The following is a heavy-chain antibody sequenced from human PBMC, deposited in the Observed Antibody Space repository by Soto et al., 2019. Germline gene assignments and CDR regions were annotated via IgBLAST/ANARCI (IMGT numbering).Heavy chain of an antibody. D-gene: IGHD5-12*01. V-gene: IGHV3-30*18. CDR2: ISSDGSNK. CDR3: AKDLNSGYDYIDY. CDR1: GFTFSTYG. J-gene: IGHJ4*02. Sequence: GGSLRLSCAASGFTFSTYGMHWVRQAPGKGLEWVAVISSDGSNKYYADSVKGRFAISRDNSRNTLYLQMNSLRAEDTAVYYCAKDLNSGYDYIDYWGQGTLVTVSS.